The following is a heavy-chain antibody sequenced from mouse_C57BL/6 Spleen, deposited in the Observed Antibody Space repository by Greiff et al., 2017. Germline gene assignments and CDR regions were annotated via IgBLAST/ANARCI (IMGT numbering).Heavy chain of an antibody. CDR2: IYPGDGDT. CDR3: ARGDITTVVAHWYVEG. V-gene: IGHV1-82*01. J-gene: IGHJ1*03. Sequence: QVQLQQPGPELVKPGASVKISCKASGYAFSSSWMNWVKQRPGKGLEWIGRIYPGDGDTNYNGKFKGKATLTADKSSSTAYMQRSSLTSEDSAVYFGARGDITTVVAHWYVEGWGTGTTVTVSS. CDR1: GYAFSSSW. D-gene: IGHD1-1*01.